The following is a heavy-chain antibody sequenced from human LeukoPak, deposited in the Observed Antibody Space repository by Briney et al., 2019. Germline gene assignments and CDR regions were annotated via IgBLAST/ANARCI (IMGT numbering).Heavy chain of an antibody. Sequence: GGSLRLSCAASGFTFSSFTMTWVRQAPGKGVEWVSTICCSGPSTSYAPSLKPRFTISRDNSNTTLSLQMNIRRAEDSAIYYCAKNYYGSGTMAGYWGQGTLVTVSS. CDR3: AKNYYGSGTMAGY. D-gene: IGHD3-10*01. CDR1: GFTFSSFT. V-gene: IGHV3-23*01. CDR2: ICCSGPST. J-gene: IGHJ4*02.